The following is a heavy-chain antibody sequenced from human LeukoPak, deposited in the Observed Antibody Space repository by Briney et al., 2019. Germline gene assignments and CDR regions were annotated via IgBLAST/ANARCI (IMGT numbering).Heavy chain of an antibody. V-gene: IGHV1-2*02. J-gene: IGHJ6*03. CDR2: INPNSGGT. CDR1: GYTFTGYY. Sequence: GASVKVSCKASGYTFTGYYMHWVRQAPGQGLEWMGWINPNSGGTNYAQKFQGRVTMTRDTSISTAYMELSRLRSDDTAVYYCARELVHVEYSSSSGYYYYYMDVWGKGTTVTVSS. D-gene: IGHD6-6*01. CDR3: ARELVHVEYSSSSGYYYYYMDV.